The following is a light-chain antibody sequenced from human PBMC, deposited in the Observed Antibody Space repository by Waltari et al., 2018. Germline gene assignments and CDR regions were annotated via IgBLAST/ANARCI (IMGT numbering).Light chain of an antibody. V-gene: IGKV3-11*01. J-gene: IGKJ4*01. CDR3: QQRISWPLT. CDR2: DAT. Sequence: EIVLTQSPATLSLSPGERATLSCRASQSVSHYVAWYQQIPGQTPSLLIYDATNRATGIPARCSGGWSRTDFTLTISILEPEDFAVYYCQQRISWPLTFGGGTKVEIK. CDR1: QSVSHY.